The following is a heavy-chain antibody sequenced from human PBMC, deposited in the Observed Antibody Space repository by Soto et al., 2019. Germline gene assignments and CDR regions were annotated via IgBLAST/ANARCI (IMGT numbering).Heavy chain of an antibody. CDR2: ISWESGST. J-gene: IGHJ4*02. V-gene: IGHV3-23*01. Sequence: GSLRLSCAASGFNFDDYPMHWVRQIPGKGLEWVSGISWESGSTYYADSVKGRFTISRDNSKNTLYLQMNSLRAEDTAVYYCADTYDYVWGSLSYWGQGTLVTVSS. CDR1: GFNFDDYP. CDR3: ADTYDYVWGSLSY. D-gene: IGHD3-16*01.